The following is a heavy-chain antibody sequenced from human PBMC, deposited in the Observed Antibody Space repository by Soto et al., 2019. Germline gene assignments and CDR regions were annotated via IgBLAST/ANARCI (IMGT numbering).Heavy chain of an antibody. D-gene: IGHD6-13*01. J-gene: IGHJ4*02. V-gene: IGHV1-3*01. Sequence: VASVKVSCKASGYTFTSYSMHWVRQAPGQRLEWMGWINAGNGNTKYSQKFQGRVTITRDTSASTAYMELSSLRSEDTAVYYCARAKYSSSWFPDYWGQGTLVTVSS. CDR1: GYTFTSYS. CDR2: INAGNGNT. CDR3: ARAKYSSSWFPDY.